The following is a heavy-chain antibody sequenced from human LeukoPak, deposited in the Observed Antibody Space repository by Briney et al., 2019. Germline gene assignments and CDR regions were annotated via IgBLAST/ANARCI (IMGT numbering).Heavy chain of an antibody. J-gene: IGHJ3*02. CDR3: ARDCTGGTCYDAFDI. V-gene: IGHV3-23*01. D-gene: IGHD2-15*01. Sequence: GGSLRLSCAASGFTFSNYAMSWVRQAPGKGLEWASVISGGGGSSYYADSVKGRFTISRDNSKNTLYLQMNSLRAGDTAVYYCARDCTGGTCYDAFDIWGQGTMVTVSS. CDR1: GFTFSNYA. CDR2: ISGGGGSS.